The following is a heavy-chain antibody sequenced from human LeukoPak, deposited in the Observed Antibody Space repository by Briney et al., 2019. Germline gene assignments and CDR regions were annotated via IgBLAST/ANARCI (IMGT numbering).Heavy chain of an antibody. CDR3: TRDSPAIFGVVIPMDY. CDR2: IRSKAYGGTT. CDR1: GFTFGDYA. V-gene: IGHV3-49*03. J-gene: IGHJ4*02. Sequence: GGSLRLSCTASGFTFGDYAMSWFRQAPGKGLEWVGFIRSKAYGGTTEYAASVKGRFTISRDDSKSIAYLQMNSLKTEDTAVYHCTRDSPAIFGVVIPMDYWGQGTLVTVSS. D-gene: IGHD3-3*01.